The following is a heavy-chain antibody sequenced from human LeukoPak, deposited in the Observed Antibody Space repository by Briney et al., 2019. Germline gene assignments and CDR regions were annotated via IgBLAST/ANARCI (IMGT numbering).Heavy chain of an antibody. CDR2: ISYDGSNK. J-gene: IGHJ4*02. Sequence: GGSLRLSCAASGFTFSSYAMHWVRQAPGKGLEWVAVISYDGSNKYYAGSVKGRFTISRDNSKNTLYLQMNSLRAEDTAVYYCARADYDSSGSLDYWGQGTLVTVSS. CDR3: ARADYDSSGSLDY. CDR1: GFTFSSYA. D-gene: IGHD3-22*01. V-gene: IGHV3-30*04.